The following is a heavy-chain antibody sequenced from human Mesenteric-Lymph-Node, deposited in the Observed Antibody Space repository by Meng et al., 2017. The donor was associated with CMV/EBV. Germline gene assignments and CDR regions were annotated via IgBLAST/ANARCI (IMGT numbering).Heavy chain of an antibody. CDR2: IKQDGSEK. CDR1: GFTFSSYW. V-gene: IGHV3-7*03. D-gene: IGHD2-2*01. Sequence: GGSLRLSCAASGFTFSSYWMSWVRQAPGKGLEWVANIKQDGSEKYYVDSVKGRFTISRDNSENTLYLQMNSLRAEDTAVYYCARDQRYCSSTSCKRYYYYGMDVWGQGTTVTVSS. J-gene: IGHJ6*02. CDR3: ARDQRYCSSTSCKRYYYYGMDV.